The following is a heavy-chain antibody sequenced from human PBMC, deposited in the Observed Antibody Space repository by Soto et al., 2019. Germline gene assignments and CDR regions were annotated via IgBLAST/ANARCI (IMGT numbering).Heavy chain of an antibody. CDR1: GFTFSSYA. D-gene: IGHD2-15*01. V-gene: IGHV3-23*01. J-gene: IGHJ4*02. CDR2: ISGSGRST. CDR3: AKVSDIVVVVAATAFDY. Sequence: EVQLLESWGGLVQPGGSLRLSCAASGFTFSSYAISWVRQALGKGLECVSAISGSGRSTYYVDSVKGRFTISRDNSKNRLYLQMNSLRAEDTAVYYCAKVSDIVVVVAATAFDYWGQGPPVTVSS.